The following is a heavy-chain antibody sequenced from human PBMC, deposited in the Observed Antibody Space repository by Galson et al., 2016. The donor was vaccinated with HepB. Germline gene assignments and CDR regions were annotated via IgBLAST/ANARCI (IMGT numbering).Heavy chain of an antibody. J-gene: IGHJ4*02. V-gene: IGHV3-49*03. CDR3: TRGGAGSGSYPPHLTY. D-gene: IGHD1-26*01. CDR2: IRSNAYGGTT. Sequence: ALNWFRQAPGKGLEWVGFIRSNAYGGTTEYGASVKGRFTISRDDSESIAYLQMHSLKTEDTAVYYCTRGGAGSGSYPPHLTYWGQGTLVTVSS. CDR1: A.